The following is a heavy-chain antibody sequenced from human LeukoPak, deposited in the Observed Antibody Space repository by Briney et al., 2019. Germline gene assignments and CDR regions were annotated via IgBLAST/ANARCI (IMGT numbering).Heavy chain of an antibody. D-gene: IGHD6-13*01. CDR3: ARDGGVAAAGSSHDAFDI. CDR1: GYTFTSYY. V-gene: IGHV1-46*01. CDR2: INPSGGST. Sequence: ASVMVSCKASGYTFTSYYMHWVRQAPGQGLEWMGIINPSGGSTSYAQKFQSRVTMTRDTSTSTVYMELSSLRSEDTAVYYCARDGGVAAAGSSHDAFDIWGQGTMVTVSS. J-gene: IGHJ3*02.